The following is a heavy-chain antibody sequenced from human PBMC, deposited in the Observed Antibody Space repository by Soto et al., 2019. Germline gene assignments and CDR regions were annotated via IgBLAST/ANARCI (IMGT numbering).Heavy chain of an antibody. CDR2: IIPIFGTA. D-gene: IGHD2-8*01. J-gene: IGHJ4*02. CDR1: GGTFSSYA. V-gene: IGHV1-69*01. CDR3: ARATGQDCTNGVCLREDY. Sequence: QVQLVQSGAEVKKPGASVKVSCKASGGTFSSYAISWVRQAPGQGLEWMGGIIPIFGTANYAQKFQGRVTITADESTSTAYMELSSLRSEDTAVYYGARATGQDCTNGVCLREDYWGQGTLVTVSS.